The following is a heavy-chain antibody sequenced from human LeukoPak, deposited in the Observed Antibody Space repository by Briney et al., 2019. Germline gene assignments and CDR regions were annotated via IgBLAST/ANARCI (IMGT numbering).Heavy chain of an antibody. CDR2: IKQDESKR. CDR3: AREASLYCSGNDCYWAFDR. CDR1: GFTFSDHW. J-gene: IGHJ5*02. D-gene: IGHD2-15*01. V-gene: IGHV3-7*01. Sequence: GGSLRLSCAASGFTFSDHWMSWVRQAPGKGLEWVANIKQDESKRYYVDSVKGRFTISRDNAKNSLYLQINSLRAEDTAVYYCAREASLYCSGNDCYWAFDRWGQGTLVTVSS.